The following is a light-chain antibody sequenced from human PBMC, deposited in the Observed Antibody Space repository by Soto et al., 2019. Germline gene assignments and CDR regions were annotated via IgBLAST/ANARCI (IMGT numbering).Light chain of an antibody. CDR2: EVS. CDR1: SSDVGGYNY. J-gene: IGLJ1*01. V-gene: IGLV2-14*01. CDR3: SSHNPIGTLQI. Sequence: QSVLTQPASVSGSPGQSITISCTGTSSDVGGYNYVSWYQQHPGKAPKVMIYEVSNRPSGGSNRFSGSKSGNTASLTISGLQAEDEADYYCSSHNPIGTLQIFGPGTKLTVL.